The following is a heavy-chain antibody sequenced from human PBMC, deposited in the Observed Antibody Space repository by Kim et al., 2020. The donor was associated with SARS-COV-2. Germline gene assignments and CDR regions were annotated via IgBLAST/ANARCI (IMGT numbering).Heavy chain of an antibody. D-gene: IGHD6-19*01. CDR3: ATSELRVSGWYRDY. CDR2: IYSGGST. J-gene: IGHJ4*02. CDR1: GFTVSSNY. V-gene: IGHV3-53*01. Sequence: GGSLRLSCAASGFTVSSNYMSWVRQAPGKGLEWVSVIYSGGSTYYADSVKGRFTISRDNSKNTLYLQMNSLRAEDTAVYYCATSELRVSGWYRDYWGQGTLVTVSS.